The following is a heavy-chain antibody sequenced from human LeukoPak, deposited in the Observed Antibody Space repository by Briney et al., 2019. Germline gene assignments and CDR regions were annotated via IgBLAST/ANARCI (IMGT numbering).Heavy chain of an antibody. CDR2: IRYDGSNK. Sequence: PGGSLRLSCAASGFTFSSYGMHWVRQAPGKGLEWVAFIRYDGSNKYYADSVKGRLTISRDNAKNSLYLQMNSLRAEDTAVYYCARGDDHGDYPFDYWGQGTLVTVSS. CDR3: ARGDDHGDYPFDY. V-gene: IGHV3-30*02. CDR1: GFTFSSYG. D-gene: IGHD4-17*01. J-gene: IGHJ4*02.